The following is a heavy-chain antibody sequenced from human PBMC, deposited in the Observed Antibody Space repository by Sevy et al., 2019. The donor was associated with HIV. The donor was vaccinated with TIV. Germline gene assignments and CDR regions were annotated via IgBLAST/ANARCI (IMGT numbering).Heavy chain of an antibody. J-gene: IGHJ6*03. CDR3: ANLDDYGDYVRGQNYYYYMDV. D-gene: IGHD4-17*01. V-gene: IGHV3-23*01. CDR1: GFTFSSYA. CDR2: ISGSGGST. Sequence: GGSLRLSCAASGFTFSSYAMSWVRQAPGKGLEWVSAISGSGGSTYYADSVKGRFTISRDNSKNTLYLQMNSLGAEDTAVYYCANLDDYGDYVRGQNYYYYMDVWGKGTTVTVSS.